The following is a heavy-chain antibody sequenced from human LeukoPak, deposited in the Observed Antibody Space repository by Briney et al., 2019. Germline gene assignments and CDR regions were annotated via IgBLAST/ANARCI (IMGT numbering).Heavy chain of an antibody. Sequence: SETLSLTCSVSGASLSSSTYYWGWVRQPPGKGREWIGSIYYSGSTYYSPSLKSGGTISEDTAKNQCSRKRSAVTAADTAVYYCARGATYYREGSHDYWGQGTLVTVSS. CDR2: IYYSGST. J-gene: IGHJ4*02. D-gene: IGHD3-10*01. V-gene: IGHV4-39*07. CDR3: ARGATYYREGSHDY. CDR1: GASLSSSTYY.